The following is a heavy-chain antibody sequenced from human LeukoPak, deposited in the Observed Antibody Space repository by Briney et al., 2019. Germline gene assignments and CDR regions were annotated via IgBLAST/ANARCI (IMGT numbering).Heavy chain of an antibody. CDR1: GFTFTSSA. CDR3: AATRPTYSGSYYGAFDI. CDR2: IVVGSGNT. J-gene: IGHJ3*02. Sequence: SVKVSCKASGFTFTSSAVQWVRQARGQRLEWIGWIVVGSGNTNYAQKSQERVTITRDMSTSTAYMELSSLRSEDTAVYYCAATRPTYSGSYYGAFDIWGQGTMVTVSS. D-gene: IGHD1-26*01. V-gene: IGHV1-58*01.